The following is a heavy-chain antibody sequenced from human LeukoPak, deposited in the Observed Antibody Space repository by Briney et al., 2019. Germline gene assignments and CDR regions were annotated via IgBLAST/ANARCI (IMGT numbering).Heavy chain of an antibody. J-gene: IGHJ4*02. D-gene: IGHD3-22*01. V-gene: IGHV5-51*01. CDR1: GYSFTSYW. CDR2: IYPGDSDT. CDR3: ASPGPYYYDSSGYWYY. Sequence: KPGGSLRLSCKGSGYSFTSYWIGWVRQMPGKGLDWMGTIYPGDSDTRYSPSFQGQVTISADKSISTAYLQWSSLKASDTAMYYCASPGPYYYDSSGYWYYWGQGTLVTVSS.